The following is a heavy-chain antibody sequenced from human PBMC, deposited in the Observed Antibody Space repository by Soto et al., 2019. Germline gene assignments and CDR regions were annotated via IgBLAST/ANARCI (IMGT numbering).Heavy chain of an antibody. CDR1: GFTFSSFS. D-gene: IGHD3-3*01. CDR3: ATSGVYYDFWSGLGAFDI. Sequence: GGSLRLSCAASGFTFSSFSMNWVRQAPGKGLEWISYISTSSTTIYYADSVKGRFTISRDNVKNSLYLHMDSLRAEDTAVYYCATSGVYYDFWSGLGAFDIWGQGSMVTVSS. V-gene: IGHV3-48*01. CDR2: ISTSSTTI. J-gene: IGHJ3*02.